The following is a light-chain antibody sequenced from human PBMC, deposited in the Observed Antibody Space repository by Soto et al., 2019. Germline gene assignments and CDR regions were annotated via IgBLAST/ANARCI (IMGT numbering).Light chain of an antibody. Sequence: QSVLTQPASVSGSPGQSITISCTGTSSDVGGYNYVSWYQHHPGKAPNLIIFDVSNRPSGVSNRFSGSKSGNSASLTISGLQAEDEADYYCSSYTGSNTPVVFGGGTKLTVL. V-gene: IGLV2-14*03. CDR2: DVS. CDR1: SSDVGGYNY. CDR3: SSYTGSNTPVV. J-gene: IGLJ2*01.